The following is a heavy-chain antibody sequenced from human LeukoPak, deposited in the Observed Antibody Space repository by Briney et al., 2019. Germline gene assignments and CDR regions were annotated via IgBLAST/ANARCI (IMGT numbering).Heavy chain of an antibody. CDR2: ISWNSGSI. J-gene: IGHJ4*02. D-gene: IGHD2-8*01. CDR1: GFTFDDYA. Sequence: GGSLRLSCAASGFTFDDYAMHWVRQAPGKCLEWVSGISWNSGSIGYADSVKGRFTISRDNAKNSLYLQMNSLRAEDMALYYCAKATGNYCTNGVCYLGGAFDYWGQGTLVTVSS. V-gene: IGHV3-9*03. CDR3: AKATGNYCTNGVCYLGGAFDY.